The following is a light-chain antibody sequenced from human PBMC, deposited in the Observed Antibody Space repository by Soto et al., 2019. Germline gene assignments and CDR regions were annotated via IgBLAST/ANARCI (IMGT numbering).Light chain of an antibody. V-gene: IGKV3-15*01. J-gene: IGKJ5*01. CDR1: ESIRSD. CDR2: GGS. Sequence: EIVMTQSPDILSVPPGDRATLSCRASESIRSDLAWYQQKPGQAPRLLIFGGSIRAADNPARFSGSGSVTEFTLTTGTLQSEDFAIYYCQQYHDWPTITFGQGTLLETK. CDR3: QQYHDWPTIT.